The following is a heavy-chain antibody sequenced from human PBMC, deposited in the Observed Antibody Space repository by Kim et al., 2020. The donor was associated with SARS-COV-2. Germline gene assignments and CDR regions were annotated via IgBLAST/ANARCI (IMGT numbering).Heavy chain of an antibody. D-gene: IGHD2-2*01. V-gene: IGHV4-59*01. CDR2: IYYSGST. J-gene: IGHJ6*02. CDR1: GGSISSYY. CDR3: ARARTYCSSTSCYRDYYYGMDV. Sequence: SETLSLTCTVSGGSISSYYWSWIRQPPGKGLEWIGYIYYSGSTNYNPSLKSRVTISVDTSKNQFSLKLSSVTAADTAVYYCARARTYCSSTSCYRDYYYGMDVWGQGTTVTVSS.